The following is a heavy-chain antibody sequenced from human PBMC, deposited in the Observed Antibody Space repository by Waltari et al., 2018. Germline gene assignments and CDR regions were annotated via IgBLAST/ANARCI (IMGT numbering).Heavy chain of an antibody. V-gene: IGHV3-48*01. CDR3: ARGIVVVTAIPNWFDP. CDR1: GFTFSSYS. J-gene: IGHJ5*02. D-gene: IGHD2-21*02. Sequence: EVQLVESGGGLVQPGGSLRLSCAASGFTFSSYSMNWVRQAPGKGLEGVSYISSSSSTIYYADSVKGRFTISRDNAKNSLYLQMNSLRAEDTAVYYCARGIVVVTAIPNWFDPWGQGTLVTVSS. CDR2: ISSSSSTI.